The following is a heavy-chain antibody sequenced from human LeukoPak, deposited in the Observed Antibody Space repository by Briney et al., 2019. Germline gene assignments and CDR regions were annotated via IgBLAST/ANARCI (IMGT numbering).Heavy chain of an antibody. Sequence: GASVKVSCKASGYTFTSYAMHWVRQAPGQRLEWMGWINAGNGNTKYSQKFQGRVTITRDTSASTAYMELSSLRSEDTAVYYCARGSRSWYREARYYGMDVWGQGTTVTVSS. D-gene: IGHD6-13*01. CDR1: GYTFTSYA. V-gene: IGHV1-3*01. CDR2: INAGNGNT. J-gene: IGHJ6*02. CDR3: ARGSRSWYREARYYGMDV.